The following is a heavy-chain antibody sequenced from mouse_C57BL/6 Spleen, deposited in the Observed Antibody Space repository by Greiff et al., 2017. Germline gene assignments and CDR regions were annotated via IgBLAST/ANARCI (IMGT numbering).Heavy chain of an antibody. CDR2: IHPSDSDT. Sequence: QVQLKQPGAELVKPGASVKVSCKASGYTFTSYWMHWVKQRPGQGLEWIGRIHPSDSDTNYNQKFKGKATLTVDKSSSTAYMQLSSLTSEDSAVYYWAIPPLGLQAWFAYWGQGTLVTVSA. V-gene: IGHV1-74*01. J-gene: IGHJ3*01. D-gene: IGHD4-1*01. CDR3: AIPPLGLQAWFAY. CDR1: GYTFTSYW.